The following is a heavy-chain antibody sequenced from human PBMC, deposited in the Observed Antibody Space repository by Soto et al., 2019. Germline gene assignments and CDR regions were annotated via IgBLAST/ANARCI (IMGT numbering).Heavy chain of an antibody. J-gene: IGHJ4*02. V-gene: IGHV1-69*08. Sequence: QVQLVQSGAEVKKPGSSVKVSCKASGGTFSSYTISWVRQAPGQGLEWMGRIIPILGIANYAQKFQGRVTITADKSTSTAYMELSSLRSEDTAVYYCAREGYGDYEYYFDYWGQGTLVTVSS. CDR3: AREGYGDYEYYFDY. D-gene: IGHD4-17*01. CDR2: IIPILGIA. CDR1: GGTFSSYT.